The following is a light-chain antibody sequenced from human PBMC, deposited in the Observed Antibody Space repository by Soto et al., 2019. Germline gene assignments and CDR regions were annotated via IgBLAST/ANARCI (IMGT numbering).Light chain of an antibody. J-gene: IGLJ1*01. V-gene: IGLV1-44*01. Sequence: VRTQPPSASWTPGQRVTISCSGSTSNIGSNTVNWYQQLPGTAPKLLIYSNNQRPSGVPDRFSGSKSGTSASLAISGLQSADEADYYCAVWDDSLNGHDVFGTGTKVTXL. CDR2: SNN. CDR1: TSNIGSNT. CDR3: AVWDDSLNGHDV.